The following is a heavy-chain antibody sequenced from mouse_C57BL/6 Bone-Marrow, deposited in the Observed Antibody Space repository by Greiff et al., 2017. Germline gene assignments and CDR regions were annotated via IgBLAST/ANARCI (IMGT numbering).Heavy chain of an antibody. V-gene: IGHV14-4*01. Sequence: VQLQQSGAELVRPGASVKLSCTASGFNIKDDYMHWVKQRPEQGLEWIGWLDPENGDTEYASKFQGKATITADTSSNTAYLQLSSLTSEDTAVYYCTPTGYYFDYWGQGTTLTVSS. CDR2: LDPENGDT. CDR3: TPTGYYFDY. J-gene: IGHJ2*01. D-gene: IGHD4-1*02. CDR1: GFNIKDDY.